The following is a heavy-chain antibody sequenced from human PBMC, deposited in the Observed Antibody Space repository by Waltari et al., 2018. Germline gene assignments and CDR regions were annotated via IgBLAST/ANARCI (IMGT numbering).Heavy chain of an antibody. CDR1: GLPFSLYS. V-gene: IGHV3-48*01. J-gene: IGHJ6*02. D-gene: IGHD3-16*01. CDR2: ISSTSGSM. CDR3: ASGQDGTSFVLSF. Sequence: EVQLVESGGDLIQPGGSLRLSCAVSGLPFSLYSMNWVRQVPGKGLEWVSDISSTSGSMYYADSVKGRFTISRDNTRKSVYLQMNSLRVEDSAVYYCASGQDGTSFVLSFWGQGTKVTVSS.